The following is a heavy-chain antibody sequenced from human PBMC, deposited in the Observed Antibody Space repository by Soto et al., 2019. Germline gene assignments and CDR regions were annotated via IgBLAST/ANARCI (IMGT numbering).Heavy chain of an antibody. J-gene: IGHJ6*04. CDR1: GFTFSSYG. D-gene: IGHD6-13*01. CDR3: ARNSAPAGLMDV. Sequence: PGGSLRLSCAASGFTFSSYGMHWVRQAPGKGLEWVAVIWYDGSNKYYADSVKGRFTISRDNSKNTLYLQMNSLRAEDTAVYYCARNSAPAGLMDVWGKGTTVTVST. V-gene: IGHV3-33*01. CDR2: IWYDGSNK.